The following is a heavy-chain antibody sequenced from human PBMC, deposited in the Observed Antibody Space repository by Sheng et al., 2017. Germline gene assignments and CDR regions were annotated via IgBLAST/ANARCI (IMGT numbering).Heavy chain of an antibody. V-gene: IGHV4-39*07. J-gene: IGHJ4*02. CDR3: ARHIVVVTAIYYFDY. D-gene: IGHD2-21*02. CDR1: GGSISSSSYY. Sequence: QLQLQESGPGLVKPSETLSLTCTVSGGSISSSSYYWGWIRQPPGKGLEWIGSIYYSGSTYYNPSLKSRVTISVDTSKNQFSLKLSSVTAADTAVYYCARHIVVVTAIYYFDYWGQGTVVTVSS. CDR2: IYYSGST.